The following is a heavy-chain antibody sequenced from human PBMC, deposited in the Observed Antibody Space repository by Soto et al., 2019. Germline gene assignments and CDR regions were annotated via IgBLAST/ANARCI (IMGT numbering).Heavy chain of an antibody. CDR1: GYSFTSYW. D-gene: IGHD1-26*01. CDR2: IDPSDSYT. J-gene: IGHJ4*02. V-gene: IGHV5-10-1*01. Sequence: GESLKISCKGSGYSFTSYWISWVRQMPGKGLEWMGRIDPSDSYTNYSPSFQGHVTISADKSIRTAYLQWSSLKASDTAMYYCARGLVGATHWDYWGQGTLVTVSS. CDR3: ARGLVGATHWDY.